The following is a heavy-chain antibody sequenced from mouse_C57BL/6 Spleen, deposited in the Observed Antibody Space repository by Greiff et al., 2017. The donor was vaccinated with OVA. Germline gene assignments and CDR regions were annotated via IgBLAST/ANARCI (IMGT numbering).Heavy chain of an antibody. Sequence: VKLMESGAELVKPGASVKISCKASGYAFSSYWMNWVKQRPGKGLEWIGQIYPGDGDTNYNGKFKGKATLTADKSSSTAYMQRSSLTSEDSAVYYCERSYNYGSSPYAMDYWGQGTSVTVSS. V-gene: IGHV1-80*01. CDR3: ERSYNYGSSPYAMDY. J-gene: IGHJ4*01. D-gene: IGHD1-1*01. CDR2: IYPGDGDT. CDR1: GYAFSSYW.